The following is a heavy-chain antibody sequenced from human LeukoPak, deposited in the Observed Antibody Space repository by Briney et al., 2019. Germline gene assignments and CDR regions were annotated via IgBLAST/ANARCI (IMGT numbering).Heavy chain of an antibody. CDR2: IYYSGST. CDR3: ARHFVAVAGTEWFDP. Sequence: PSETLSLTCTVSGGSISSYYWSWIRQPPGKGLEWIGYIYYSGSTNYNPSLKSRVTISVDTSKNQFSLKLSSVTAADTAVYYCARHFVAVAGTEWFDPWGQGTLVTVAP. D-gene: IGHD6-19*01. J-gene: IGHJ5*02. CDR1: GGSISSYY. V-gene: IGHV4-59*08.